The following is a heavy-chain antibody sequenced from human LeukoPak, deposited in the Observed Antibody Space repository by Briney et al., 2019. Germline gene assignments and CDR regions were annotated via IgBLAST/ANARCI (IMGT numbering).Heavy chain of an antibody. CDR1: GVSIRSYY. V-gene: IGHV4-59*01. J-gene: IGHJ2*01. CDR2: IYYSWGT. CDR3: ARTYGSSGLGYFDV. D-gene: IGHD6-13*01. Sequence: PSETLSLTCSGSGVSIRSYYWSWLPQRPGKGLELIGYIYYSWGTKVSPCLTSRLTISVDTSKNQFSRKLSSVTAADTAVYYCARTYGSSGLGYFDVWGGGTLVTVSS.